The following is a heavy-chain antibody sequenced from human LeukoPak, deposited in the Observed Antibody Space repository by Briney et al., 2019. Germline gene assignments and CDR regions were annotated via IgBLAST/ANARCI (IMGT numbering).Heavy chain of an antibody. D-gene: IGHD2-21*02. CDR3: ARGGAYCRGDCPLDAFDP. CDR1: GFTFSTYA. J-gene: IGHJ3*01. V-gene: IGHV3-30-3*01. CDR2: MSYDEGTK. Sequence: GGSLRLSCAASGFTFSTYAMHWVRQAPGKGLEWVAHMSYDEGTKYYADSVKGRFTISRDNSKNTLYLQMNSLRAEDTAFYYCARGGAYCRGDCPLDAFDPWGQGTMVTVSS.